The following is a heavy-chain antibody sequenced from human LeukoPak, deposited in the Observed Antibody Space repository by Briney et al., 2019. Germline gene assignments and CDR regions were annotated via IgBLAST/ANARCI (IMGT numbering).Heavy chain of an antibody. V-gene: IGHV4-4*02. Sequence: SETLSLACSVSIGSISSSKWWSWVRQSPVKGLEWIGEIYLYGTTNYNPSFTSRVTMSVDRSRNQFSLKLTSVTAADTAVYYCARQKWEQQGREYYFNGLDVWGPGTMVIVSS. CDR1: IGSISSSKW. CDR2: IYLYGTT. CDR3: ARQKWEQQGREYYFNGLDV. J-gene: IGHJ6*02. D-gene: IGHD1/OR15-1a*01.